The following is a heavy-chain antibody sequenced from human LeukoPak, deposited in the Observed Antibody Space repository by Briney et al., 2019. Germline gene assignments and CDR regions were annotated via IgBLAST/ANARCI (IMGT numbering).Heavy chain of an antibody. V-gene: IGHV3-7*03. J-gene: IGHJ4*02. CDR2: MNPDGSEI. Sequence: GGSLRLSCTASGFSFSGSWMSWVRHLPGKGLEWLADMNPDGSEIVYVDSVKGRFTISRNNAKNSLFLQMNSLRAEDTAVYYCAIMHPYYDGRGYWVQWGQGTLVTVSS. CDR1: GFSFSGSW. D-gene: IGHD3-22*01. CDR3: AIMHPYYDGRGYWVQ.